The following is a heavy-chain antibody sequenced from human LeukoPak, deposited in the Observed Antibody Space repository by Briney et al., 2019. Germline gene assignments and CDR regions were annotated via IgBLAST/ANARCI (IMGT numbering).Heavy chain of an antibody. CDR2: INHSGST. Sequence: SETLSLTCAVYGGSFSGYYWSWIRQPPGKGLEWIGEINHSGSTNYNPSLKSRVTISVDTSKNQFSLKLSSVTAADTAVYYCASLLVDTAMAPRDYWGQGPLVTVSS. D-gene: IGHD5-18*01. V-gene: IGHV4-34*01. CDR1: GGSFSGYY. J-gene: IGHJ4*02. CDR3: ASLLVDTAMAPRDY.